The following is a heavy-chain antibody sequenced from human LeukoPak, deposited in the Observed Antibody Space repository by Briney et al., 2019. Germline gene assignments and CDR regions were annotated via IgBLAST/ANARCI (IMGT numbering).Heavy chain of an antibody. CDR3: AREGSSSEVDY. D-gene: IGHD6-6*01. CDR1: GFTFSSYS. CDR2: ISSSSSTI. V-gene: IGHV3-48*01. Sequence: GGSLRLSSAASGFTFSSYSMNWVRQAPGKGLEWVSYISSSSSTIYYADSVKGRFTISRDNAKNSLYLQMNSLRAEDTAVYYCAREGSSSEVDYWGQGTLVTVSS. J-gene: IGHJ4*02.